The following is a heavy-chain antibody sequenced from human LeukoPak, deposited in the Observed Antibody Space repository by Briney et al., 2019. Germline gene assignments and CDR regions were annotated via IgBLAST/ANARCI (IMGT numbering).Heavy chain of an antibody. V-gene: IGHV3-48*03. CDR1: GFTFSSYE. CDR3: AELGITMIGGV. J-gene: IGHJ6*04. D-gene: IGHD3-10*02. Sequence: GRSLRLSCAASGFTFSSYETNWVRQAPGQGLEWVSYISSSGSTIYYADSAKGRFTISRDNAKNSLYLQMNSLRPEDTAVYYSAELGITMIGGVWGKGTTVTISS. CDR2: ISSSGSTI.